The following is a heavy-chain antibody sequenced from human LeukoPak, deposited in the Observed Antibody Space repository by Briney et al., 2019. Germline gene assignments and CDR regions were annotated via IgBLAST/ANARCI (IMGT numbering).Heavy chain of an antibody. CDR2: IIPIFGTA. CDR1: GYTFTGYY. CDR3: ARSRRDGYNYYY. J-gene: IGHJ4*02. D-gene: IGHD5-24*01. V-gene: IGHV1-69*06. Sequence: SVKVSCKASGYTFTGYYMHWVRQAPGQGLEWMGGIIPIFGTANYAQKFQGRVTITADKSTSTAYMELSSLRSEDTAVYYCARSRRDGYNYYYWGQGTLVTVSS.